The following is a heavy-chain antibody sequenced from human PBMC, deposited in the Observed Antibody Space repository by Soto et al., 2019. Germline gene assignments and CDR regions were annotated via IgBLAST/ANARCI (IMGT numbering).Heavy chain of an antibody. Sequence: AASVKVSCKASGYTFSNSGISWVRPAPGQGLEWLGWINSDNGNTNYAQHLQGRVTLTTDTSTSTAYMDLRSLRSDDTAVYYCARDQVITPFGVYYRYYNERDVWG. CDR1: GYTFSNSG. CDR2: INSDNGNT. V-gene: IGHV1-18*01. D-gene: IGHD3-3*01. J-gene: IGHJ6*01. CDR3: ARDQVITPFGVYYRYYNERDV.